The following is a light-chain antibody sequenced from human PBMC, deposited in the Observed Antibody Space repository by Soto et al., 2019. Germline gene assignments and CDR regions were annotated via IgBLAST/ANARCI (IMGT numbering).Light chain of an antibody. CDR2: ATS. Sequence: DIQMTQPPSSLSASVGDRVTITCRASQNIRSYLNWYQQKPGKAPQLLIYATSSLQTGVTSSISVSGSGADYSLVISDLQPEDSATYYCQHGYSSRWTSGRGTKVYI. V-gene: IGKV1-39*01. CDR3: QHGYSSRWT. CDR1: QNIRSY. J-gene: IGKJ1*01.